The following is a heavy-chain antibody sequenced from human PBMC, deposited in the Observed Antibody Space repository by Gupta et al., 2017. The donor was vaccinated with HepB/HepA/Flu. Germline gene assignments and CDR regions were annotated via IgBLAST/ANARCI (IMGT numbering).Heavy chain of an antibody. Sequence: EVQLVESGGGLVKPGGSLRLSCAASGFTFSSYSMNWVRQAPGKGLEWVSSISSSSSYIYYADSVKGRFTISRDNAKNSLYLQMNSLRAEDTAVYYCARDFLGYSGDSSGYLSSFDYWGQGTLVTVSS. CDR3: ARDFLGYSGDSSGYLSSFDY. J-gene: IGHJ4*02. D-gene: IGHD3-22*01. CDR2: ISSSSSYI. CDR1: GFTFSSYS. V-gene: IGHV3-21*01.